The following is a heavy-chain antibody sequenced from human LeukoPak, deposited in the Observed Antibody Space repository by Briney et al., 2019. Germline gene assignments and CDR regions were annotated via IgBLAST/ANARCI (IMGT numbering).Heavy chain of an antibody. CDR2: INHSGST. CDR1: GGSFSGYY. V-gene: IGHV4-34*01. Sequence: SETLSLTCAVYGGSFSGYYWSWIRQPPGKGLEWIGEINHSGSTNYNPSLKSRVTISVDTSKNQFSLELSSVTAADTAVYYCASALRRDYYDSSGYPIGAFDIWGQGTMVTVSS. CDR3: ASALRRDYYDSSGYPIGAFDI. J-gene: IGHJ3*02. D-gene: IGHD3-22*01.